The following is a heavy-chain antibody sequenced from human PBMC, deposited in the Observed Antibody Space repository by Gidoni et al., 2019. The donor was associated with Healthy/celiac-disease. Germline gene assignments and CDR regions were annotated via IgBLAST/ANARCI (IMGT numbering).Heavy chain of an antibody. D-gene: IGHD2-8*01. CDR3: ARGPYCTNGVCFVSNWYFDL. CDR1: GGTFSSYA. V-gene: IGHV1-69*01. Sequence: QVQLVQSGAEVKKPGSSVKFSCKPSGGTFSSYAIRRVRQAPGQGLEWMGGIIPIFGTANYAQKFQGRVTITADESTSTAYMELSSLRSEDTAVYYCARGPYCTNGVCFVSNWYFDLWGRGTLVTVSS. J-gene: IGHJ2*01. CDR2: IIPIFGTA.